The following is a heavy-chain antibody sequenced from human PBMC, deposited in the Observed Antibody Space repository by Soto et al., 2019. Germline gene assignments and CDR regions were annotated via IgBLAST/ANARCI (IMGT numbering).Heavy chain of an antibody. V-gene: IGHV1-18*01. CDR2: ISAYNGNT. CDR1: GYTFTSYG. CDR3: ARDDVKYYYGSGSYYNPQLLDY. Sequence: ASVKVSCKASGYTFTSYGISWVRQAPGQGLEWMGWISAYNGNTNYAQKLQGRVTMTTDTSTSTAYMELRSLRSDDTAVYYCARDDVKYYYGSGSYYNPQLLDYWGQGTLVTVSS. J-gene: IGHJ4*02. D-gene: IGHD3-10*01.